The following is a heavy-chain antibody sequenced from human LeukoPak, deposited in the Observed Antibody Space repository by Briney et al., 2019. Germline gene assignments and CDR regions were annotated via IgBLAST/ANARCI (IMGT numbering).Heavy chain of an antibody. J-gene: IGHJ3*02. D-gene: IGHD3-16*01. CDR2: IYTSGST. CDR3: ARGPAPGGLAAFDI. V-gene: IGHV4-4*07. CDR1: GGSISSYY. Sequence: SETLSLTCTVSGGSISSYYWSWIRQPAGKGLEWIGRIYTSGSTNYNPSLKSRVTMSVDTSKNQFSLKLSSVTAADTAVYYCARGPAPGGLAAFDIWGQGTMVTVSS.